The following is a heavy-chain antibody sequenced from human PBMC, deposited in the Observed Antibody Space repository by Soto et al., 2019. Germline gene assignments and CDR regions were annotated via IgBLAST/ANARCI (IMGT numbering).Heavy chain of an antibody. J-gene: IGHJ3*02. V-gene: IGHV3-21*01. CDR2: ISSSSSYI. CDR1: GFTFSSYS. D-gene: IGHD5-12*01. CDR3: AREGWLQPKSKYDAFDI. Sequence: PGGSLRLSCAASGFTFSSYSMNWVRQAPGKGLEWVSSISSSSSYIYYADSLKGRFTISRDNAKNSLYLQMNSLRAEDTAVYYCAREGWLQPKSKYDAFDIWGQGTMVTVSS.